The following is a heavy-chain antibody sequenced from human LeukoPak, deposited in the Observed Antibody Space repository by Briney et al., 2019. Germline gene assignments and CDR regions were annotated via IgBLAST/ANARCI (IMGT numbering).Heavy chain of an antibody. J-gene: IGHJ4*02. CDR2: MFYSGNT. V-gene: IGHV4-39*07. CDR3: AKDRGPPGVADTPTPIYSFDS. Sequence: SETLSLTCTVSGGSVSSSSYYWGWIRQPPGKGLEWIGSMFYSGNTYYNPSLKSRVTISIDTSKNQFSLKLSSVTAADTAVYFCAKDRGPPGVADTPTPIYSFDSWGQGTLVTVSS. CDR1: GGSVSSSSYY. D-gene: IGHD6-19*01.